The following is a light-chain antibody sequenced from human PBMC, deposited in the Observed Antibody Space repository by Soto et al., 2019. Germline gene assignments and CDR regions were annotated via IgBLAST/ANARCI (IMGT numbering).Light chain of an antibody. Sequence: IVMTRSPATLSVSPGESATLSCRASQNIRTNLSWYQHKPGQAPRLLMYGASTRATGIPVRFSGSGSGTEFTLTINSLQSEDFAVYYCKHYNTWPGFGQGTKLEIK. J-gene: IGKJ2*01. V-gene: IGKV3-15*01. CDR3: KHYNTWPG. CDR1: QNIRTN. CDR2: GAS.